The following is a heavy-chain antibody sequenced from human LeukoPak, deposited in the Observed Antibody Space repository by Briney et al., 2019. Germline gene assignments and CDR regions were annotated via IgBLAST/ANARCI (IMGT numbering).Heavy chain of an antibody. CDR3: ARKDSSPRTFDY. CDR1: GFSYSSYW. J-gene: IGHJ4*02. CDR2: IKEDGSEK. D-gene: IGHD3-22*01. V-gene: IGHV3-7*01. Sequence: GGSLRLSCAASGFSYSSYWMGWVRQAPGKGLEGVANIKEDGSEKNYVDSVKGRFTISRDNAKNSLYLQMNSLRAEDTAVYYCARKDSSPRTFDYWGQGTLVTVSS.